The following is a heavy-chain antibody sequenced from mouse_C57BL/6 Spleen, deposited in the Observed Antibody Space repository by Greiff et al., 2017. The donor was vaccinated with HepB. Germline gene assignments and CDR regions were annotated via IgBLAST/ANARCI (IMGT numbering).Heavy chain of an antibody. CDR2: IDPETGGT. CDR3: KETGGRGDY. CDR1: GYTFTDYE. Sequence: QVQLKQSGAELVRPGASVTLSCKASGYTFTDYEMHWVKQTPVHGLEWIGAIDPETGGTAYNQKFKGKAIMTADKSSSTAYMGLLSLTSGDSAVYDYKETGGRGDYWGQGTTLTVSS. J-gene: IGHJ2*01. V-gene: IGHV1-15*01.